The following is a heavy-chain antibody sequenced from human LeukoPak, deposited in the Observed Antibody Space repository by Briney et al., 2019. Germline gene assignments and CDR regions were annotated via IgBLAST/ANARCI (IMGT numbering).Heavy chain of an antibody. CDR3: ARGPYSYDSSGAFDI. V-gene: IGHV4-59*08. Sequence: SETLSLTCTVSGGSISSYYWSWIRQPPGKGLEWIGYIDYSGSTNYNPSLKSRVTISVDTSKSQFSLKLSSVTAADTAAYFCARGPYSYDSSGAFDIWGQGTMVTVSS. CDR1: GGSISSYY. CDR2: IDYSGST. J-gene: IGHJ3*02. D-gene: IGHD3-22*01.